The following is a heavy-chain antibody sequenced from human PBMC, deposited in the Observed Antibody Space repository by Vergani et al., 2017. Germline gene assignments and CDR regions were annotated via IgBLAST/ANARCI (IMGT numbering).Heavy chain of an antibody. CDR1: GGTFSSYT. D-gene: IGHD5-12*01. CDR3: ARDSGYDDY. J-gene: IGHJ4*02. CDR2: IIPILGIA. V-gene: IGHV1-69*08. Sequence: QVQLVQSGAEVKKPGSSVKVSCKASGGTFSSYTISWVRQAPGQGLEWMGRIIPILGIANYAQKLQGRVTMTTDTSTSTAYMELRSLRSDDTAVYYCARDSGYDDYWGQGTLVTVSS.